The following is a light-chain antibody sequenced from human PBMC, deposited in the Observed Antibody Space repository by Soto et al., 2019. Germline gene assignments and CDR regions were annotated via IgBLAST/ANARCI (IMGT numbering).Light chain of an antibody. J-gene: IGKJ1*01. CDR2: GTS. CDR1: QSGSNN. Sequence: EIVMTQSPATLSVSPGERVTLSCRASQSGSNNLAWYQQKPGQAPRVLIYGTSTRATGIPARFSGSGAGTEFTLTIGSLQSEDFAIYYCQQYNNWPRTFGQGTKVEIK. V-gene: IGKV3-15*01. CDR3: QQYNNWPRT.